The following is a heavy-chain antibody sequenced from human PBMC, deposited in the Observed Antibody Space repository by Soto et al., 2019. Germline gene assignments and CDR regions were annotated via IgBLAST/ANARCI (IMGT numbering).Heavy chain of an antibody. CDR1: GGSISSYY. V-gene: IGHV4-59*12. CDR2: IYYSGST. Sequence: SETLSLTCTVSGGSISSYYWSWIRQPPGKGLEWIGDIYYSGSTNYNPSLKSRVTISVDTSKNQFSLKLSSVTAADTAVYYCARSPDSSGYYPRRYYYGMDVWGQGTTVTVSS. CDR3: ARSPDSSGYYPRRYYYGMDV. D-gene: IGHD3-22*01. J-gene: IGHJ6*02.